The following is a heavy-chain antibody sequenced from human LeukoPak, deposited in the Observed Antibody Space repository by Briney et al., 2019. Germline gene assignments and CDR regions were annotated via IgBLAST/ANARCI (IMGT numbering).Heavy chain of an antibody. D-gene: IGHD5-18*01. J-gene: IGHJ5*02. CDR2: IYYSGST. Sequence: SETLSLTCTVSGGSISNYYWSWIRQPPGKGLEWIGYIYYSGSTNYNPSLKSRVTISVDTSKNQFSLKLSSVTAADTAVYYCARARGYSDSRWFDPWGQGTLVTVSS. V-gene: IGHV4-59*01. CDR3: ARARGYSDSRWFDP. CDR1: GGSISNYY.